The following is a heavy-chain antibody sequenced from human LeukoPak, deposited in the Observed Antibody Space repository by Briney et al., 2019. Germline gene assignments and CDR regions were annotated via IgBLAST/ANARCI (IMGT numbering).Heavy chain of an antibody. V-gene: IGHV3-48*04. CDR3: EVLLWFGELGFDY. Sequence: GGSLRLSCAASGFTFSSYSMNWVRRAPGKGLEWLSYIRSSSRTIYYADSVKGRFTISRDNAKNSLYLQMNSLRAEDTAVYYCEVLLWFGELGFDYWGQGTLVTVSS. J-gene: IGHJ4*02. CDR2: IRSSSRTI. D-gene: IGHD3-10*01. CDR1: GFTFSSYS.